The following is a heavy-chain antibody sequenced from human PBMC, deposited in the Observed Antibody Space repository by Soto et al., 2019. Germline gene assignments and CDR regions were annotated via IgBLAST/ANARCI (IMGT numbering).Heavy chain of an antibody. D-gene: IGHD6-13*01. CDR3: ARTLSSSWTRGGFDY. Sequence: SETLSLTCTVSGYSISSGYYWGWIRQPPGKGLEWIGSIYHSGSTYYNPSLKSRVTISVDTSKNQFSLKLSSVTAADTAVYYCARTLSSSWTRGGFDYWGQGTLVTVSS. CDR2: IYHSGST. J-gene: IGHJ4*02. V-gene: IGHV4-38-2*02. CDR1: GYSISSGYY.